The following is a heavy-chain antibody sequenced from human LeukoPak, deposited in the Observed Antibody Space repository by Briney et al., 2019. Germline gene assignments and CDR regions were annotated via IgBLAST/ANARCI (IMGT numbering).Heavy chain of an antibody. J-gene: IGHJ4*02. CDR3: APRVVGSAPFDY. V-gene: IGHV3-48*03. CDR1: GFTFSNYE. CDR2: VSSTGSTI. D-gene: IGHD2-15*01. Sequence: GGSLRLSCAASGFTFSNYEMNWVRQAPGKGLEWVSYVSSTGSTIYYADSVKGRFTISRDNAKNSLYLQMNSLRAEDTAVYYCAPRVVGSAPFDYWGQGTLVTVSS.